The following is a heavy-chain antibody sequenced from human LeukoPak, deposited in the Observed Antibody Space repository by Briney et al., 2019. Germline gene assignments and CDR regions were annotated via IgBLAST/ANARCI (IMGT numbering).Heavy chain of an antibody. V-gene: IGHV4-59*01. D-gene: IGHD2-15*01. J-gene: IGHJ4*02. CDR3: ARVWRYCSGGSCYSEMDY. CDR2: IYYSGST. CDR1: GGSLSGYY. Sequence: PSETLSLTCAVYGGSLSGYYWSWIRQPPGKGLEWIGYIYYSGSTNYNPSLKSRVTISVDTSKNQFSLKLSSVTAADTAVYYCARVWRYCSGGSCYSEMDYWGQGTLVTVSS.